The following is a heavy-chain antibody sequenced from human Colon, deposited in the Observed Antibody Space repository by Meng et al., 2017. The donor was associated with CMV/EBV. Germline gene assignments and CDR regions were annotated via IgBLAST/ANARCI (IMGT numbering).Heavy chain of an antibody. V-gene: IGHV1-2*02. CDR1: GDTFTGSL. Sequence: QVHLSHSGAEMMEHGDSVKVSCKASGDTFTGSLIHWVRPAPGQALEWMGWINPYSGDTIYAQKFEVGVTMTRDASITTAYLELRSLKSDDTAVYYCGTFGGDFDYWGQGTLVTVSS. D-gene: IGHD3-3*01. CDR3: GTFGGDFDY. J-gene: IGHJ4*02. CDR2: INPYSGDT.